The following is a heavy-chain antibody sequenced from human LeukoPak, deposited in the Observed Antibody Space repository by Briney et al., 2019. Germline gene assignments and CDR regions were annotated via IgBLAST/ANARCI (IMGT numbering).Heavy chain of an antibody. CDR3: ARDHCSSTSCFPSGTNYFDA. CDR1: GFTFSSYT. CDR2: ISSSRSYI. Sequence: GGSLRLTCAASGFTFSSYTMNWVCQAPGKGREWVSSISSSRSYIYNAVSGKGRFTISRDNAKNSLYLQMNSLRAEDTAVYYCARDHCSSTSCFPSGTNYFDAWGQGTPVTVSS. J-gene: IGHJ4*02. V-gene: IGHV3-21*01. D-gene: IGHD2-2*01.